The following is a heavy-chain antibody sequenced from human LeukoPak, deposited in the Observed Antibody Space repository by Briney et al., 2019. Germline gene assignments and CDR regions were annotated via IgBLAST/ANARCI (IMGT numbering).Heavy chain of an antibody. CDR3: AKEIYITTYYYDSSGYHCDY. CDR1: GFTFSSYG. CDR2: ISYDGSNK. Sequence: GGSLRLSCAASGFTFSSYGMHWVRQAPGKGLEWVAVISYDGSNKYYADSVKGRFTISRDNSKNTLYLQMNSLRAEDTAVYYCAKEIYITTYYYDSSGYHCDYWGQGTLVTVSS. D-gene: IGHD3-22*01. V-gene: IGHV3-30*18. J-gene: IGHJ4*02.